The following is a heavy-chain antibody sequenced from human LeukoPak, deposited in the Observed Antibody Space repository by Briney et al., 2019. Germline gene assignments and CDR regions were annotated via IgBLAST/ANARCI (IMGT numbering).Heavy chain of an antibody. J-gene: IGHJ4*02. Sequence: GGSLRLSCAASGFTFSSYGMHWVRQAPGQGLEWVAVISYDGSNKYYADSVKGRFTISRDNSKNTLYLQMNSLRAEDTAVYYCAKDTGYSSSWYGFDYWGQGTLVTVSS. V-gene: IGHV3-30*18. CDR2: ISYDGSNK. CDR3: AKDTGYSSSWYGFDY. CDR1: GFTFSSYG. D-gene: IGHD6-13*01.